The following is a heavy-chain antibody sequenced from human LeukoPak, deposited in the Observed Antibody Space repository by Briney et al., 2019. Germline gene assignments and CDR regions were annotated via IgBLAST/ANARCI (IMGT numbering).Heavy chain of an antibody. Sequence: PSETLSLTCTVSGGSTNSYYWSCIRQPPGKVLKLIGYTYYSGSTNSNPSLKSRVTISVDTSKHQFSLRLSSVTAADTAVYYCARSRSGTYSWFDPWGQGPLVIVSS. J-gene: IGHJ5*02. V-gene: IGHV4-59*01. CDR2: TYYSGST. D-gene: IGHD1-26*01. CDR1: GGSTNSYY. CDR3: ARSRSGTYSWFDP.